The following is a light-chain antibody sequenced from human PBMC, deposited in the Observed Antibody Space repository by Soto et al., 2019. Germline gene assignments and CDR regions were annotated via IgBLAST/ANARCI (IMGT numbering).Light chain of an antibody. CDR1: QSVSSH. CDR2: GAS. J-gene: IGKJ1*01. V-gene: IGKV3-11*01. Sequence: EIVLTQSPASLSLSPGERATLSCRASQSVSSHLAWFQQRPGQAPRLLIYGASTRATGLPARFGGSGSGTNFTLTISSLEPEDFAVYYCQQRSNWRTFGQGTKVDIK. CDR3: QQRSNWRT.